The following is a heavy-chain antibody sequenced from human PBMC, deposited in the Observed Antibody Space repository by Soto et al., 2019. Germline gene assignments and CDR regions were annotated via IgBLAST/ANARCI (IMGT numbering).Heavy chain of an antibody. CDR1: GYSISSSNW. CDR3: VRKPDGYYPFDY. CDR2: IYYDGRN. D-gene: IGHD2-8*01. J-gene: IGHJ4*02. V-gene: IGHV4-28*01. Sequence: PSETLSLTCAVSGYSISSSNWWGWIRQPPGKGLEWIGYIYYDGRNHYNPSLKSRATMSVDTSKNQFSLKLSSVTAVDTAVYYCVRKPDGYYPFDYWGQGTLVTVSS.